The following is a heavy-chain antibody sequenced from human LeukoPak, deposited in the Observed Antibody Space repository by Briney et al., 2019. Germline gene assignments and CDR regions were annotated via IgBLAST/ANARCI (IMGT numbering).Heavy chain of an antibody. D-gene: IGHD2-15*01. CDR3: ARGRGLGYCSGGSCSYPIDYYHYGMDV. J-gene: IGHJ6*02. V-gene: IGHV1-2*02. CDR1: GYTFTGYY. Sequence: GASVKVSCKASGYTFTGYYMHWVRQAPGQGLEWMGWINPNSGGTNYAQKFQGRVTMTRNTSISTAYMELSSLRSEDTAVYYCARGRGLGYCSGGSCSYPIDYYHYGMDVWGQGTTVTVSS. CDR2: INPNSGGT.